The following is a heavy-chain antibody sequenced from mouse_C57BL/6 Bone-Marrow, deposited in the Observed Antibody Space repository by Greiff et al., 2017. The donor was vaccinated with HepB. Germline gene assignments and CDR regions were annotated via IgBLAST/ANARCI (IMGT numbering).Heavy chain of an antibody. CDR1: GFTFSDYG. CDR3: ARVTTARAMDY. CDR2: ISSGSSTI. V-gene: IGHV5-17*01. J-gene: IGHJ4*01. Sequence: EVKLMESGGGLVKPGGSLKLSCAASGFTFSDYGMHWVRQAPEKGLEWVAYISSGSSTIYYADTVKGRFTISRDNAKNTLFLQMTSLRSEDTAMYYCARVTTARAMDYWGQGTSVTVSS. D-gene: IGHD2-3*01.